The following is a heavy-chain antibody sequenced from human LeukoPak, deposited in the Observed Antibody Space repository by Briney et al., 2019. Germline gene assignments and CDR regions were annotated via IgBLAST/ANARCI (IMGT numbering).Heavy chain of an antibody. J-gene: IGHJ5*02. D-gene: IGHD2-8*01. CDR2: LYFSGST. Sequence: PSETLSLTCTVSGDSISSSDYCWSWIRQPPGRGLEFVGCLYFSGSTYYNPSLNGRVTISVETSKNQFSLNLYSMTAADTALYFCARHRSHHGWFDPWGQGTLVTVSS. CDR1: GDSISSSDYC. CDR3: ARHRSHHGWFDP. V-gene: IGHV4-39*01.